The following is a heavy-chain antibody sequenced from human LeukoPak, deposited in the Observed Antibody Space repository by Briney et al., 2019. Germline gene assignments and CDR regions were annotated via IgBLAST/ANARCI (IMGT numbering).Heavy chain of an antibody. V-gene: IGHV3-23*01. CDR2: ISGSGGST. D-gene: IGHD3-3*01. J-gene: IGHJ1*01. CDR3: AKPDYDFWSGYGLQH. CDR1: GFTFSSYA. Sequence: GGSLRLSCAASGFTFSSYAMSWVRQAPGKGLEWVSAISGSGGSTYYADSVKGRFTISRDNSKNTLYLQMNSLRAEDTAVYCCAKPDYDFWSGYGLQHWGQGTLVTVSS.